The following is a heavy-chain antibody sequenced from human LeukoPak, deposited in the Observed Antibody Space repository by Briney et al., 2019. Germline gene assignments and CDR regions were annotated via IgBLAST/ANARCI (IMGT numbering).Heavy chain of an antibody. CDR2: ISSSSNYI. V-gene: IGHV3-21*01. D-gene: IGHD2-21*01. CDR1: GFTFSSYT. Sequence: GGSLRLSCAVSGFTFSSYTMTWVRQAPGKGLEWVSSISSSSNYIYYADSLEGRFTISRDNARNSLYLQMNSLRAEDTAVYYCASRHDLIVWGQGTLVTVSS. CDR3: ASRHDLIV. J-gene: IGHJ4*02.